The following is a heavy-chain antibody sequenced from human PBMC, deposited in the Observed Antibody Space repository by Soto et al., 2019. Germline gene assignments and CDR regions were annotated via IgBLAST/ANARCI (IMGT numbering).Heavy chain of an antibody. J-gene: IGHJ4*02. CDR3: AKWGSSSWSPHYYFDY. V-gene: IGHV3-48*01. CDR1: GFTFSSYS. Sequence: GGSLRLSCAASGFTFSSYSMNWVRQAPGKGLEWVSYITSRTITIYSADSVQGRFTISRDDPKNLLYLQMNSLRVEDTAIYYCAKWGSSSWSPHYYFDYWGQGTLVTVAS. CDR2: ITSRTITI. D-gene: IGHD2-2*01.